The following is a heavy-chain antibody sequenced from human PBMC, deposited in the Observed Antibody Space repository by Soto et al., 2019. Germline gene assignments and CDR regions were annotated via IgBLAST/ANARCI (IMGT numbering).Heavy chain of an antibody. Sequence: SQTLSLNCAISGDSVSSNSAAWNWIRQSPSRGLEWLGRTYYRSKWYNDYAVSVKSRITINPDTSKNQFSLQLNSVTPEDTAVYYCAREYKQWLLLGFYGMDVWGQGTTITFSS. V-gene: IGHV6-1*01. CDR1: GDSVSSNSAA. J-gene: IGHJ6*02. CDR2: TYYRSKWYN. CDR3: AREYKQWLLLGFYGMDV. D-gene: IGHD6-19*01.